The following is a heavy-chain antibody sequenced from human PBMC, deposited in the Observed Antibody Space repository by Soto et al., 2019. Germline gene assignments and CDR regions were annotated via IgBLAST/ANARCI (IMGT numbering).Heavy chain of an antibody. D-gene: IGHD3-10*01. J-gene: IGHJ6*02. V-gene: IGHV1-18*01. CDR1: GYIFTNYD. CDR3: ARFGSAPYYYYGVDV. CDR2: VSGYTGNT. Sequence: QVQLVQSETEVKKPGASVKVSCKASGYIFTNYDITWVRQAPGQGLERMGWVSGYTGNTKYAQKFQDSVTMTTDTTTSKVYMELRSLRSDDTAVYYCARFGSAPYYYYGVDVWGQGTTVFVSS.